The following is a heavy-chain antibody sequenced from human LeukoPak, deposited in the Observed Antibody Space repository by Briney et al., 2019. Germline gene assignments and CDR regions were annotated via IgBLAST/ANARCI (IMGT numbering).Heavy chain of an antibody. J-gene: IGHJ6*04. CDR2: ISAYNGNT. Sequence: ASVKVSCKASGYTFTSYGISWVRQAPGQGLEWMGWISAYNGNTNYAQKLQGRVTMTTDTSTSTAYMELRSLRSDDTAVYYCARGAPITMVRGADLGMDVWGKGTTVTISS. CDR1: GYTFTSYG. D-gene: IGHD3-10*01. V-gene: IGHV1-18*01. CDR3: ARGAPITMVRGADLGMDV.